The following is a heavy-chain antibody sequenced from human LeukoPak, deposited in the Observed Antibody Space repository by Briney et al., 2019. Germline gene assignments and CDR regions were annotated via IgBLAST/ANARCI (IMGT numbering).Heavy chain of an antibody. CDR3: AKGSVGSTMITL. V-gene: IGHV3-23*01. Sequence: PGGSLRLSCAASGFTSSSYAMNWVRQAPGKGLEWVSGIIGSGGSTYYADSVKGRFTISRDNSKNTLYLQMDSLRAEDTAVYYCAKGSVGSTMITLWGQGTLVTVSS. CDR1: GFTSSSYA. J-gene: IGHJ4*02. D-gene: IGHD5/OR15-5a*01. CDR2: IIGSGGST.